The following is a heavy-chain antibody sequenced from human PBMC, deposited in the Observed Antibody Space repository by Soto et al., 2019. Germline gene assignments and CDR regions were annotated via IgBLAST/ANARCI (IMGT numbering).Heavy chain of an antibody. D-gene: IGHD6-13*01. J-gene: IGHJ4*02. CDR2: ISGSGGNT. CDR3: AKPTSFSSSWFHFDY. V-gene: IGHV3-23*01. CDR1: GFNFNSYT. Sequence: GGSLRLSCAASGFNFNSYTINWVRQAPGKRLEWVSAISGSGGNTYYADSVKGRFTISRDNSKNTVYLQMNSLRADDTAVYYCAKPTSFSSSWFHFDYWGQGTLVTVSS.